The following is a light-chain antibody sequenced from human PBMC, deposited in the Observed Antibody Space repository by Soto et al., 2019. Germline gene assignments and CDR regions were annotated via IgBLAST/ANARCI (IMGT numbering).Light chain of an antibody. J-gene: IGKJ5*01. V-gene: IGKV1-5*01. CDR3: QQYHRSSIT. CDR2: DAS. CDR1: QSLNND. Sequence: DIQMTQSPSTLSASVGDRVTITCRASQSLNNDLAWYQQKPGKAPNLLIYDASTLERGVPSRFSGTGSGTEFTLAINSLQPDDFATYCCQQYHRSSITFGQGTRLEIK.